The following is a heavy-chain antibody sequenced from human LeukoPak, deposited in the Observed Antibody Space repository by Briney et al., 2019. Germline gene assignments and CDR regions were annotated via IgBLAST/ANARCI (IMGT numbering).Heavy chain of an antibody. CDR3: AKGSYYYDSTGYSPAPGD. J-gene: IGHJ4*02. Sequence: PGGSPRLSCAASGLSFSSYGMSWVRQAPGQGLEWVSSMSGNGASIYYADSVKGRFTISRDNSKNTLHLQMNSLRAEDTAVYFCAKGSYYYDSTGYSPAPGDWGQGTLVTVSS. CDR2: MSGNGASI. V-gene: IGHV3-23*01. CDR1: GLSFSSYG. D-gene: IGHD3-22*01.